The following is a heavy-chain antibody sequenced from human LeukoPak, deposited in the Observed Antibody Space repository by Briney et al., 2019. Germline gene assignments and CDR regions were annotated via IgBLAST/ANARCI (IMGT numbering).Heavy chain of an antibody. CDR1: GFTFSSYG. CDR3: AIQRMYSSSWYWDY. J-gene: IGHJ4*02. V-gene: IGHV3-23*01. CDR2: LSGSGGGT. D-gene: IGHD6-13*01. Sequence: GGSLRLSCAASGFTFSSYGMHWVRQAPGKGLEWVSTLSGSGGGTYYADSVKGRFIISRDNSKNTLYLRMYSLRAEDTAVYYCAIQRMYSSSWYWDYWGQGTLVTVSS.